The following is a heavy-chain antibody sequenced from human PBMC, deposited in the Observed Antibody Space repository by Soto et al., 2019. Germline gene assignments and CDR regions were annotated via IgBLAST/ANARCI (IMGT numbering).Heavy chain of an antibody. CDR3: ASGGNWFDP. J-gene: IGHJ5*02. CDR1: CGSISNYY. CDR2: MYYNGNI. V-gene: IGHV4-59*01. Sequence: PSETLSLTCNVSCGSISNYYWTWVRQSPEKGLEWIGCMYYNGNINYNPSLKSRVTISIDTSKNQFSLTLKSVTAADTAVYYCASGGNWFDPWGQGVLVTVSS. D-gene: IGHD3-16*01.